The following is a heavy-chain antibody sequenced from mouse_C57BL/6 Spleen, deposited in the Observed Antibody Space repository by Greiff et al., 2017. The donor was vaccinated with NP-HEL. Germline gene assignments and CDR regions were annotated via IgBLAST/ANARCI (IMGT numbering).Heavy chain of an antibody. CDR2: IDPETGGT. Sequence: QVQLQQSGAELVRPGASVTLSCKASGYTFTDYEMHWVKQTPVHGLEWIGAIDPETGGTAYNQKFKGKAILTADKSSSTAYMELRSLTSEDSAVYYCTRQENYAMDYWGQGTSVTVSS. CDR1: GYTFTDYE. V-gene: IGHV1-15*01. CDR3: TRQENYAMDY. J-gene: IGHJ4*01.